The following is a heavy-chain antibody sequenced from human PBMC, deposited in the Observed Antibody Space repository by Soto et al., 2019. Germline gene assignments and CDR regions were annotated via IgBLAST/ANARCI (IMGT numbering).Heavy chain of an antibody. Sequence: GESLKISCKGSGYSFTSYWVSWVRQMPGKGLEWMGRIDPSDSYTNYSPSFQGHVTISADKSISTAYLQWSSLKASDTAMYYCARHRGGDYYYGMDVWGQGTTVTVSS. CDR3: ARHRGGDYYYGMDV. D-gene: IGHD3-10*01. CDR1: GYSFTSYW. J-gene: IGHJ6*02. V-gene: IGHV5-10-1*01. CDR2: IDPSDSYT.